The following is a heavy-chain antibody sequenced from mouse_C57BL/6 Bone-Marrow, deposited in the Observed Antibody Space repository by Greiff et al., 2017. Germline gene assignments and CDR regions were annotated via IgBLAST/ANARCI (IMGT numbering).Heavy chain of an antibody. CDR3: ARDSRYYAMDY. J-gene: IGHJ4*01. CDR1: GFTFSDFY. V-gene: IGHV7-1*01. Sequence: EVKLVESGGGLVQSGRSLRLSCATSGFTFSDFYMEWVRQAPGKGLEWIAASRNKANDYTTEYSASVKGRFIVSRDTSQSILYLQMNALRAEDTAIYYCARDSRYYAMDYWGQGTSGTVSS. CDR2: SRNKANDYTT.